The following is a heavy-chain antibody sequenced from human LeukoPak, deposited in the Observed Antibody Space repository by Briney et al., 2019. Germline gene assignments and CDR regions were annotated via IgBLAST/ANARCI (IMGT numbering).Heavy chain of an antibody. V-gene: IGHV5-51*01. D-gene: IGHD5-12*01. J-gene: IGHJ6*02. CDR2: IYPGDSDT. CDR1: GYSFTSYW. Sequence: GESLKISCKGSGYSFTSYWIGWVRQVPGKGLEWMGIIYPGDSDTRYSPSFQGQVTISADKSISTAYLQWSSLKASDTAMYYCARSLRARRGYYGMDVWGQGTTVTVSS. CDR3: ARSLRARRGYYGMDV.